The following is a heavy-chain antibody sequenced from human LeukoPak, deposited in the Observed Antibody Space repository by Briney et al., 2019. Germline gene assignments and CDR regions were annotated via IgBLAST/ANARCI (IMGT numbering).Heavy chain of an antibody. V-gene: IGHV3-7*03. J-gene: IGHJ4*02. CDR3: AKARGFDYGDYVIFDY. Sequence: GGSLRLSCAASGFSFSSYWLTWVRQAPGKGLEWVANLKEDGSEKYHLDSVKGRFTISRDNAKNSLYLQVNSLRAEDTALYYCAKARGFDYGDYVIFDYWGQGTLVAVSS. CDR2: LKEDGSEK. CDR1: GFSFSSYW. D-gene: IGHD4-17*01.